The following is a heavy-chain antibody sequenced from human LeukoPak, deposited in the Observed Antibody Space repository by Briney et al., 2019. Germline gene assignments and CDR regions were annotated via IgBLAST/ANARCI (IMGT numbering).Heavy chain of an antibody. V-gene: IGHV3-7*01. CDR1: GFMFSGFS. CDR3: ARDRDNYDFWSGLTSYYFDY. J-gene: IGHJ4*02. Sequence: GGSLRLSCAASGFMFSGFSMSWVRQTPGKGLEWVAKMTEYGTEIFYVDSVKGRFTISRDNAKNTLYLQMNSLRAEDTAVYYCARDRDNYDFWSGLTSYYFDYWGQGTLVTVSS. D-gene: IGHD3-3*01. CDR2: MTEYGTEI.